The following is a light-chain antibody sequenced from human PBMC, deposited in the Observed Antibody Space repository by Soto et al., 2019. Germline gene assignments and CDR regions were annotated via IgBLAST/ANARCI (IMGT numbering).Light chain of an antibody. J-gene: IGLJ1*01. CDR2: DVS. CDR1: SSDVGGYNY. CDR3: FSYTTSNTRQIV. Sequence: QSVLTQPASVSGSPGQSITISCTGTSSDVGGYNYVSWYQQHPGKAPKFMIYDVSNRPSGVSNRFSGSKSGNTASLTISGLQAEDEADYYCFSYTTSNTRQIVFGTGTQLTVL. V-gene: IGLV2-14*01.